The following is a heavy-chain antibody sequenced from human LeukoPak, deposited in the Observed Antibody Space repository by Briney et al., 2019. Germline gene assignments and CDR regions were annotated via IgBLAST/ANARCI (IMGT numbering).Heavy chain of an antibody. CDR3: ARESDYDFWSGYIWFDP. CDR1: GYTFTGYY. CDR2: INPNSGGT. Sequence: ASVKVSCKASGYTFTGYYMHWVRQAPGQGLEWMGWINPNSGGTNYAQKFQGRVTMTRDTSISTAYMELSRLSSDDTAVYYCARESDYDFWSGYIWFDPWGQGTLVTVSS. J-gene: IGHJ5*02. D-gene: IGHD3-3*01. V-gene: IGHV1-2*02.